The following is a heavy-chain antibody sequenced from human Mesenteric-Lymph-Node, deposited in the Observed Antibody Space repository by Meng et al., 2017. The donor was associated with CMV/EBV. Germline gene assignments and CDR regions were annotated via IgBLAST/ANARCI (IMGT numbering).Heavy chain of an antibody. V-gene: IGHV3-21*04. CDR3: AKIDFWSGLDGMDV. D-gene: IGHD3-3*01. Sequence: GGSLRLSCGASGFTFSSYSMNWVRQAPGKGLEWVSSITSSSNYIYYADSVKGRFTISRDNVKNTLSLQMDSLRAEDTAVYYCAKIDFWSGLDGMDVWGQGTTVTVSS. CDR1: GFTFSSYS. CDR2: ITSSSNYI. J-gene: IGHJ6*02.